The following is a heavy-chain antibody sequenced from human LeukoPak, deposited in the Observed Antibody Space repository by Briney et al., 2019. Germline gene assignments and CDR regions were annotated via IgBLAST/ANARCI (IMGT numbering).Heavy chain of an antibody. CDR3: ARFSSGYYLDAFDI. Sequence: GGSLRLSCGVSGFTFSNYGMLWVRQAPGKGLEWVAFIRYDGNNKLYADSVKGRFTISRDNAKNSLYLQMNSLRAEDTAVYYCARFSSGYYLDAFDIWGQGTMVTVSS. CDR1: GFTFSNYG. CDR2: IRYDGNNK. D-gene: IGHD3-22*01. V-gene: IGHV3-30*02. J-gene: IGHJ3*02.